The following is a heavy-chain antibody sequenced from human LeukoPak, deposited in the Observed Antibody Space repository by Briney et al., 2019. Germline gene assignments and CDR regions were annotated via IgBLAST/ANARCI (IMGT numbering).Heavy chain of an antibody. D-gene: IGHD1-26*01. CDR3: ATDSGSSPFDY. CDR1: GGSISSGSYY. J-gene: IGHJ4*02. V-gene: IGHV4-61*02. CDR2: IYTSGST. Sequence: PSETLSLTCTVSGGSISSGSYYWSWIRQPAGKGLEWIGRIYTSGSTNYNPSLKSRVTISVVTSKNQFSLKLSSVTAADTAVYYCATDSGSSPFDYWGQGTLVTVSS.